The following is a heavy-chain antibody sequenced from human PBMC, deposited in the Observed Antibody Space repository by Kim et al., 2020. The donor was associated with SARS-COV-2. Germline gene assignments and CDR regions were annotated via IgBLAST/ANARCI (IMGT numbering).Heavy chain of an antibody. CDR3: AREVIAENHLGGDYYGMDV. CDR1: GFTFSSYW. V-gene: IGHV3-7*01. CDR2: IKQDGSEK. D-gene: IGHD2-21*01. Sequence: GGSLRLSCAASGFTFSSYWMSWVRQAPGKGLEWVSNIKQDGSEKYYVDSVKGRFTISRDNAKNSLYLQMNSLRAEDTAVYYCAREVIAENHLGGDYYGMDVWGQGTTVTVSS. J-gene: IGHJ6*02.